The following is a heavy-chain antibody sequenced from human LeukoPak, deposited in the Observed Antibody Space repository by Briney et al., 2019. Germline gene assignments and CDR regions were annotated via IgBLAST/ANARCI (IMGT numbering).Heavy chain of an antibody. V-gene: IGHV4-39*01. CDR1: GGSISSSSYY. CDR3: ARRTAGIQSFDP. Sequence: SETLSLTCTVSGGSISSSSYYWGWIRLPPGKGLEWIGSIYYSGSTYYNPSLKSRVTISVDTSKNQFSLKLSSVTAADTAVYYCARRTAGIQSFDPWGQGTLVTVSS. J-gene: IGHJ5*02. D-gene: IGHD2-2*02. CDR2: IYYSGST.